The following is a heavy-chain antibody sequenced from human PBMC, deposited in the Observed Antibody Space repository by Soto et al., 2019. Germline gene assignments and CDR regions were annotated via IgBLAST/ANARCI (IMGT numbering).Heavy chain of an antibody. D-gene: IGHD3-10*01. CDR3: ARVGGITMVRGVKRAFDI. CDR1: GYTFTSYA. CDR2: INAGNGNT. Sequence: ASVKVSCKASGYTFTSYAMHWVRQAPGQRLEWMGWINAGNGNTKYSQKFQGRVTITRDTSASTAYMELSSLRSEDTAVYYCARVGGITMVRGVKRAFDIWGQGTMVTVSS. J-gene: IGHJ3*02. V-gene: IGHV1-3*01.